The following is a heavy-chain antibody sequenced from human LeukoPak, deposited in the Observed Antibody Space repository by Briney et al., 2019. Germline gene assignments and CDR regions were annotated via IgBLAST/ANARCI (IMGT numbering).Heavy chain of an antibody. CDR2: MYSTGST. D-gene: IGHD3-10*01. V-gene: IGHV4-4*07. CDR1: GGSISSYY. Sequence: SETLSLTCTVSGGSISSYYWSWIRQTAGKGLEWIGRMYSTGSTNYNPSLKSRVTMSVGTSKNHFSLKLSSVTAADTAVYYCASSPTYYYGSGSYEYWGQGTLVTVSS. CDR3: ASSPTYYYGSGSYEY. J-gene: IGHJ4*02.